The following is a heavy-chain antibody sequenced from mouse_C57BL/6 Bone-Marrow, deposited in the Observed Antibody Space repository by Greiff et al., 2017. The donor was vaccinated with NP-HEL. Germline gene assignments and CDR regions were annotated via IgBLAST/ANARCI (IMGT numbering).Heavy chain of an antibody. CDR2: IRNKANGYTT. CDR3: ARRNYVYAMDY. D-gene: IGHD2-1*01. Sequence: EVQLVESGGGLVQPGGSLSLSCAASGFTFTDYYMSWVRQPPGKALEWLGFIRNKANGYTTEYSASVKGRFTISRDNSQSILYLQMNALRAEDSATYYCARRNYVYAMDYWGQGTSVTVSS. V-gene: IGHV7-3*01. J-gene: IGHJ4*01. CDR1: GFTFTDYY.